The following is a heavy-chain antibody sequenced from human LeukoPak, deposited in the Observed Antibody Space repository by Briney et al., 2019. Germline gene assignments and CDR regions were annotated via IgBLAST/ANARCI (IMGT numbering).Heavy chain of an antibody. CDR3: ARWNLRYFDWLLFADH. CDR1: GYTFTSYG. J-gene: IGHJ4*02. V-gene: IGHV1-18*01. Sequence: ASVEVSCKASGYTFTSYGISWVRQAPGQGLEWMGWISAYNGNTNYAQKLQGRVTMTTDTSTSTAYMELRSLRSDDTAVCYCARWNLRYFDWLLFADHWGQGTLVTVSS. CDR2: ISAYNGNT. D-gene: IGHD3-9*01.